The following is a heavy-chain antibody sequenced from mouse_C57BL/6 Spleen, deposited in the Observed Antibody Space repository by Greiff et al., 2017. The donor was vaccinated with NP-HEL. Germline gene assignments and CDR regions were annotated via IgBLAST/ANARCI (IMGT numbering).Heavy chain of an antibody. V-gene: IGHV2-5*01. CDR1: GFSLTSYG. Sequence: QVQLQQSGPGLVQPSQSLSITCTVSGFSLTSYGVHWVRQSPGKGLEWLGVIWRGGSTAYNAAFMSRLSITKDNSKSQVFFKMNSLQADDTAIYYCAKKKSYDYYAMDYWGQGTSVTVSS. CDR2: IWRGGST. J-gene: IGHJ4*01. D-gene: IGHD6-5*01. CDR3: AKKKSYDYYAMDY.